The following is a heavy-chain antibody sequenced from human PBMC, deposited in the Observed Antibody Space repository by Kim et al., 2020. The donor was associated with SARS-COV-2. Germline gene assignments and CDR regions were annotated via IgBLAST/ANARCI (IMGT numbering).Heavy chain of an antibody. D-gene: IGHD6-19*01. J-gene: IGHJ6*02. CDR1: GYTFTSYA. CDR2: INAGNGNT. CDR3: ARGPRSSGWYGHYYGMDV. Sequence: ASVKVSCKASGYTFTSYAMHWVRQAPGQRLEWMGWINAGNGNTKYSQKFQGRVTITRDTSASTVYMELSSLRSEDTAVYYCARGPRSSGWYGHYYGMDVWGQGTTVTVSS. V-gene: IGHV1-3*01.